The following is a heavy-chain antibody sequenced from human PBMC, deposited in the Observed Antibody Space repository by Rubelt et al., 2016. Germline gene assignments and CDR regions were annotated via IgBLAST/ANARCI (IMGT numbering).Heavy chain of an antibody. V-gene: IGHV4-34*01. CDR1: GGSFSGYY. CDR3: ARGLFPGIAGLCC. Sequence: QVQLQQWGSGLLKPSETLSLTCAVYGGSFSGYYLSWIRQPPGKGLEWIGEINHSGSTNYNPSLKSRVTISVDTSKNQFPLKLSSVTAADTAVYYCARGLFPGIAGLCCWGQGTLVTVSS. D-gene: IGHD6-13*01. CDR2: INHSGST. J-gene: IGHJ4*02.